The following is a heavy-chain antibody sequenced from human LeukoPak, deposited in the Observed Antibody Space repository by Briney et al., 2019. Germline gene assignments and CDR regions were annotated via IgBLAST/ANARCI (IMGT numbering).Heavy chain of an antibody. D-gene: IGHD2-2*01. CDR1: GGSISSGGYY. J-gene: IGHJ2*01. CDR3: ARTVGYCSSTGCNDWYFDL. V-gene: IGHV4-31*03. Sequence: PSETLSLTCTVSGGSISSGGYYWSWIRQHPGKGLEWIGYIYYSESTYYNPSLKSRVTISVDTSKNQFSLKLSSVTAADTAVYYCARTVGYCSSTGCNDWYFDLWGRGTLVTVSS. CDR2: IYYSEST.